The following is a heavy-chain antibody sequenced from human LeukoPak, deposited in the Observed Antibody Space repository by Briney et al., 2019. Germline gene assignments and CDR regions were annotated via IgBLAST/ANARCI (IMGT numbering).Heavy chain of an antibody. D-gene: IGHD2-15*01. CDR3: AREDQPRGTCDD. Sequence: GGSLRLSCAASGFTFSNYWMTWVRQAPGKGLEWVANIKQDGSEKYYVDSVKGRFTISRDNAKNSLYLPMNSLRAEDTALYYCAREDQPRGTCDDWGQGILVTVSS. V-gene: IGHV3-7*05. CDR2: IKQDGSEK. J-gene: IGHJ4*02. CDR1: GFTFSNYW.